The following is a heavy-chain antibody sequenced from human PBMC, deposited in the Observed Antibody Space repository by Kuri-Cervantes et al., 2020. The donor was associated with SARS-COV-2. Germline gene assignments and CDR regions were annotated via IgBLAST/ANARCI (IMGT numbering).Heavy chain of an antibody. D-gene: IGHD2-2*01. CDR3: AKDRGIVVVPAAQNWYFDL. J-gene: IGHJ2*01. Sequence: SLKISCAASGFTFDDYAMHWVRQAPGKGLEWVSGISWNSGSIGYADSVKGRFTISRDNSKNTLYLQMNSLRAEDTAVYYCAKDRGIVVVPAAQNWYFDLWGRGTLVTVSS. CDR1: GFTFDDYA. CDR2: ISWNSGSI. V-gene: IGHV3-9*01.